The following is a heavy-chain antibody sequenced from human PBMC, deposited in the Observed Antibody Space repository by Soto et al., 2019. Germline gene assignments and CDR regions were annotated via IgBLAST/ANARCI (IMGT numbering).Heavy chain of an antibody. CDR3: ARIVSGRDYGDSIDC. CDR2: IKEDGSEI. D-gene: IGHD4-17*01. CDR1: GFSFNRYW. V-gene: IGHV3-7*03. J-gene: IGHJ4*02. Sequence: GSLGLASAACGFSFNRYWLTWVRQAPGKGLEWVANIKEDGSEIYYVGSVKGRFTTSRDNAKNSLYLQMNSLRAEDTAVYYCARIVSGRDYGDSIDCWGRGTLVTVSS.